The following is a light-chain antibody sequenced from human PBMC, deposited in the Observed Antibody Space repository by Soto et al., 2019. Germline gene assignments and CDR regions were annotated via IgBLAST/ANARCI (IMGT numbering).Light chain of an antibody. Sequence: TQSPSFLSPSIGERATLSCRASQSVSSDLAWYHQKPAQAPRLLIYYASSRATGIPARISDSGFGTEFTLTISSLESEDSAVYYCQQRSYWPPYTFGQGTKVDIK. CDR3: QQRSYWPPYT. CDR2: YAS. J-gene: IGKJ2*01. V-gene: IGKV3-11*01. CDR1: QSVSSD.